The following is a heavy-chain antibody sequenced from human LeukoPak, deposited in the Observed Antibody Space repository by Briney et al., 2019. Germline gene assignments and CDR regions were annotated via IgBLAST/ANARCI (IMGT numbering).Heavy chain of an antibody. J-gene: IGHJ4*02. V-gene: IGHV4-34*01. CDR1: GESFSGYY. D-gene: IGHD3-10*01. Sequence: PSETLSLTCAVYGESFSGYYWTWIRQSPGKGLEWIGEINHSGSTNYNPSLKSRVTISVDTSKNQFSLKLSSVTAADTAVYYCARGAPPRILWFGDPYYFDYWGQGTLVTVSS. CDR3: ARGAPPRILWFGDPYYFDY. CDR2: INHSGST.